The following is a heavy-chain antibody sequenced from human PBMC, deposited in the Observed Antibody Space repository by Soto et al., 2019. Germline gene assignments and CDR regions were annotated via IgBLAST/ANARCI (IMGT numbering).Heavy chain of an antibody. V-gene: IGHV3-21*01. Sequence: PGGSLRLSCAASGFTFSTYTMNWVRQAPGKGLEWVSYISSSSHIYYADSVKGRFTISRDNAKNSLYLQMNSLRAEDTAVYYCARDPGPYCSGGSCYLQYYFDYWGQGALVTV. CDR2: ISSSSHI. CDR1: GFTFSTYT. J-gene: IGHJ4*02. CDR3: ARDPGPYCSGGSCYLQYYFDY. D-gene: IGHD2-15*01.